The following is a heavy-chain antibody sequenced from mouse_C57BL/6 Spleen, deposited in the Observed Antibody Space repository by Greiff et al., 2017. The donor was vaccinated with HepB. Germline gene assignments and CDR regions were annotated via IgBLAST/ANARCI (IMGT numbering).Heavy chain of an antibody. CDR2: ISSGGSYT. V-gene: IGHV5-6*01. J-gene: IGHJ2*01. D-gene: IGHD1-1*01. CDR3: ARQNYYGSSEDYFDY. Sequence: EVMLVESGGDLVKPGGSLKLSCAASGFTFSSYGMSWVRQSPDKRLEWVATISSGGSYTYYPDSVKGRFTISRDNAKNTLYLQMSSLKSEDTAMYYCARQNYYGSSEDYFDYWGQGTTLTVSS. CDR1: GFTFSSYG.